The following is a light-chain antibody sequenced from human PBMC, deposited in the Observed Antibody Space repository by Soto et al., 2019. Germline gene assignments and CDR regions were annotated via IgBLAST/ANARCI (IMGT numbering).Light chain of an antibody. Sequence: QSALTQPASVSGSPGQSITISCTGTSSEVGRYNLVSWYQQQPGKAHKLMIYEVIKRPSGFSNRFSGSMSGNTASLSIFGFQAEDEADYYCCSYAGSSTCFGTGTKVTVL. CDR1: SSEVGRYNL. CDR2: EVI. V-gene: IGLV2-23*02. CDR3: CSYAGSSTC. J-gene: IGLJ1*01.